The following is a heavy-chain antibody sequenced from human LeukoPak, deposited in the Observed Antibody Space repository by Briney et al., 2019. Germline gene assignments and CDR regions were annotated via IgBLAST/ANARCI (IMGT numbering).Heavy chain of an antibody. J-gene: IGHJ4*02. Sequence: GGSLRLSCAASGFTFSSYWMHRVRQAPGKGLVWVSRINSDGSSTSYADSVKGRFTISRDNAKNSLYLQMNSLRAEDTAVYYCARVGAEYSSSYFDYWGQGTLVTVSS. CDR3: ARVGAEYSSSYFDY. CDR1: GFTFSSYW. V-gene: IGHV3-74*01. CDR2: INSDGSST. D-gene: IGHD6-6*01.